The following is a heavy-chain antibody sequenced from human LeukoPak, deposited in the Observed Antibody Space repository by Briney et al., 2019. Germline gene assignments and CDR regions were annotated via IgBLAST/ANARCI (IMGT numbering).Heavy chain of an antibody. D-gene: IGHD6-13*01. J-gene: IGHJ4*02. CDR1: GGTFSSYA. V-gene: IGHV1-18*01. CDR3: ARYPLSYSGNWHYYFDY. CDR2: ISAYNGNT. Sequence: PGASVKVSCKASGGTFSSYAISWVRQAPGQGLEWMGWISAYNGNTNYAQNLQDRVIMNTDTSTSTAYMELRSLRSDDTAVYYCARYPLSYSGNWHYYFDYWGQGTLVTVSS.